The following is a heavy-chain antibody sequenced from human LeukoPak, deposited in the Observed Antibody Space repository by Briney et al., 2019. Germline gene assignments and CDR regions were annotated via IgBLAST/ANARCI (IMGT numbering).Heavy chain of an antibody. D-gene: IGHD4-17*01. Sequence: GGSLRLSCAASGLNVNNNYMTWIRQAPGKGLEWVSLIYSGGSTSYADSVKGRFTISRDNSKNTLYLQMNNLRGEDTAVYYCKGLRATVTSPFDYWGQGTLVTVS. CDR3: KGLRATVTSPFDY. CDR2: IYSGGST. CDR1: GLNVNNNY. V-gene: IGHV3-66*04. J-gene: IGHJ4*02.